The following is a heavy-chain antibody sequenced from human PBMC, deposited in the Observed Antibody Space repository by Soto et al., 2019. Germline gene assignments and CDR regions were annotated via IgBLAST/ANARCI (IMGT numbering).Heavy chain of an antibody. D-gene: IGHD2-15*01. CDR3: AKGRGSGQYCSGNSCPSFFAS. V-gene: IGHV3-23*01. Sequence: GGALRLSCAASGFTFTRFAMSLVRQAPGKGLEWVSTISNTDGGTHYAHPGKGPFTISRENSEDTLSPEMNSLRAEDTAIYYCAKGRGSGQYCSGNSCPSFFASWAQGPLVTVSS. J-gene: IGHJ4*02. CDR2: ISNTDGGT. CDR1: GFTFTRFA.